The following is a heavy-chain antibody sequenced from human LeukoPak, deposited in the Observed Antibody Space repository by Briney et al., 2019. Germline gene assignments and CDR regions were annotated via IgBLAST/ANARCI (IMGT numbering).Heavy chain of an antibody. D-gene: IGHD3-10*01. CDR2: INHSGST. CDR1: GGSFSGYY. V-gene: IGHV4-34*01. J-gene: IGHJ4*02. CDR3: ARERVLRGVMTFDY. Sequence: PSETLSLTCAVYGGSFSGYYWSWIRQPPGKGLEWIGEINHSGSTNYNPSLKSRVTISVDTSKNQFSLKLSSVTAADTAVYYCARERVLRGVMTFDYWGQGTLVTVSS.